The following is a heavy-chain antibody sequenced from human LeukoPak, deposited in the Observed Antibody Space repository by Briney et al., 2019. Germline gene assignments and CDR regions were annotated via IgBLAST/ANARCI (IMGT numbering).Heavy chain of an antibody. D-gene: IGHD2-2*02. CDR1: GGTFSSYA. Sequence: SVKVSCKASGGTFSSYAISWVRQAPGQGLEWMGGIIPSFGTANYAQKFQGRVTITADESTSTAYMELSSLRSEDTAVYYCARDYCSSTSCYKFRVYNWFVPWGQGTLVTVSS. J-gene: IGHJ5*02. CDR2: IIPSFGTA. CDR3: ARDYCSSTSCYKFRVYNWFVP. V-gene: IGHV1-69*13.